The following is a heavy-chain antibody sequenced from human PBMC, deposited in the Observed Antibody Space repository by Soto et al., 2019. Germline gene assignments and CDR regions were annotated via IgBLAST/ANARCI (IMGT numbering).Heavy chain of an antibody. Sequence: EVQLVESGGGLVQPGGSLRLSCAASGFTFSSYWMHWVRQAPGKGLVWVSRINSDGSSTSYGDSVKGRVTIYRDNAKKTLYRSMGSLRAEDTAGCYCAGEGEPELSDYWGQGTLVTVSS. CDR3: AGEGEPELSDY. J-gene: IGHJ4*02. CDR1: GFTFSSYW. D-gene: IGHD1-1*01. V-gene: IGHV3-74*01. CDR2: INSDGSST.